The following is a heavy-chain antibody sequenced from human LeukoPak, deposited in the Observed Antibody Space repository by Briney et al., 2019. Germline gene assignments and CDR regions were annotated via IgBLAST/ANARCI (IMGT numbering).Heavy chain of an antibody. CDR1: GGSMSSYY. J-gene: IGHJ4*02. D-gene: IGHD1-26*01. CDR3: ARQPYMLGAYYFDY. Sequence: SETLSLTCTVSGGSMSSYYWSWIRQPPGKGLEWIGYIFYSGSTNYNPSLKSRVTLSVDTSRNQFSLKLGSVTAADTAVYYCARQPYMLGAYYFDYWGQGTLVTVSS. CDR2: IFYSGST. V-gene: IGHV4-59*08.